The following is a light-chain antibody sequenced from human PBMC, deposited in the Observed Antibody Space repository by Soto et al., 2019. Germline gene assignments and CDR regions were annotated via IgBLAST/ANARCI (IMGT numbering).Light chain of an antibody. CDR3: QQYAYSPRT. J-gene: IGKJ1*01. CDR2: GVS. CDR1: QSVSNNG. V-gene: IGKV3-20*01. Sequence: EFVLTQSPGTLSFSPGERATLSCRPSQSVSNNGLAWYQQKPGQAPRLLIYGVSTRAPGIPDRFSGSASETDFTLTISRLEPEDFAVYYCQQYAYSPRTFGQGTKVDI.